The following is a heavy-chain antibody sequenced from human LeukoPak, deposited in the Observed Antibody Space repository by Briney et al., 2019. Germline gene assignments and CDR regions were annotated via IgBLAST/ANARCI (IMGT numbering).Heavy chain of an antibody. CDR1: GGTFSRYA. D-gene: IGHD6-13*01. V-gene: IGHV1-69*05. CDR3: ARDHATAVYSSSWYPIRFDP. J-gene: IGHJ5*02. Sequence: SVKVSCKASGGTFSRYAISWVRQAPGQGLEWMGGIIPIFGTANYAQKFQGRVTITTDESTSTAYMELSSLRAEDTAVYYCARDHATAVYSSSWYPIRFDPWGQGTLVTVSS. CDR2: IIPIFGTA.